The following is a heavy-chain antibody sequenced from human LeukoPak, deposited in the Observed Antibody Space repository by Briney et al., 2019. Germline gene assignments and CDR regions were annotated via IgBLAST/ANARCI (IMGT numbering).Heavy chain of an antibody. CDR2: ISGSGDNT. V-gene: IGHV3-23*01. J-gene: IGHJ6*02. D-gene: IGHD4-11*01. CDR3: AKHLKRGQTVHYYYAMDV. Sequence: GGSLRLYCAASGFTFSNYAMSWVRQAPGKGLEWVSDISGSGDNTYYADSVKGRFTISRDNSKNTLYLQMNNLRAEDTAVYYCAKHLKRGQTVHYYYAMDVWGQGTTVTVSS. CDR1: GFTFSNYA.